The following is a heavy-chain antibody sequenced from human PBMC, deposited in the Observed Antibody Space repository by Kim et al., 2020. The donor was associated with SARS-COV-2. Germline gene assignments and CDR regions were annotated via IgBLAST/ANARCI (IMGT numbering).Heavy chain of an antibody. D-gene: IGHD5-18*01. V-gene: IGHV3-23*01. J-gene: IGHJ4*02. CDR1: GFTFSSYA. CDR3: AKERGGYSYGPHGWGSRPFFFDY. Sequence: GGSLRLSCAASGFTFSSYAMSWVRQAPGKGLEWVSAISGSGGSTYYADSVKGRFTISRDNSKNTLYLQMNSLRAEDTAVYYCAKERGGYSYGPHGWGSRPFFFDYWGQGTLVTVSS. CDR2: ISGSGGST.